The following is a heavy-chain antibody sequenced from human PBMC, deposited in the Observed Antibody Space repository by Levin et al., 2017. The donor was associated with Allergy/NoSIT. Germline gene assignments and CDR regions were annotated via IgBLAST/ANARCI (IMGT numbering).Heavy chain of an antibody. V-gene: IGHV3-74*01. CDR2: INGDATNT. Sequence: SGESLKISCAASGFTFNRYWMHWVRQAPGQGLVWVSRINGDATNTTYADSVKGRFTISRDNAKNTLYLQMNSLRAEDTAVYYCARDPSKLVTPDYWGQGTLVTVSS. D-gene: IGHD2-21*02. J-gene: IGHJ4*02. CDR3: ARDPSKLVTPDY. CDR1: GFTFNRYW.